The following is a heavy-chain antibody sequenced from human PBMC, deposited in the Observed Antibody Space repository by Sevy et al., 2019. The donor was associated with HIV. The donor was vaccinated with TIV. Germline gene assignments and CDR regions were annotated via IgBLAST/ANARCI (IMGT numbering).Heavy chain of an antibody. J-gene: IGHJ6*02. CDR1: GFPFRLYG. D-gene: IGHD4-17*01. CDR3: ADDYGGSSGFDYYGMDV. V-gene: IGHV3-23*01. CDR2: ISGGGGDT. Sequence: GGSLRLSCAASGFPFRLYGMSWVRQAPGKGMEWVSAISGGGGDTYYADSVKGRFTISRDNSRNTLFLQMNSLRAADTAVYYCADDYGGSSGFDYYGMDVWGQGTTVTVSS.